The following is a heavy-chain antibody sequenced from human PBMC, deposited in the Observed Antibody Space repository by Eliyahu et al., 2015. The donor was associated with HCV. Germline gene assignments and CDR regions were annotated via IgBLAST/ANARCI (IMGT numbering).Heavy chain of an antibody. J-gene: IGHJ3*02. D-gene: IGHD6-19*01. CDR3: ARDHPQAVAGIYHAFDI. CDR1: GFTVSSNY. CDR2: IYSGGST. Sequence: EVQLVESGGGLVQPGGSLRLXXAASGFTVSSNYMSWFRQXPGKGLEWVSVIYSGGSTYYADSVKGRFTISRDNSKNTLYLQMNSLRAEDTAVYYCARDHPQAVAGIYHAFDIWGQGTMVTVSS. V-gene: IGHV3-66*02.